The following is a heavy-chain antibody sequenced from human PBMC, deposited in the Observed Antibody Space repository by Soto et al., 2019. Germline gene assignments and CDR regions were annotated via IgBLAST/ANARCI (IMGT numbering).Heavy chain of an antibody. V-gene: IGHV5-51*01. D-gene: IGHD3-3*01. Sequence: GESLKISCKGSGYSFTSYWIGWVRQMPGKGLEWMGIIYPGDSDTRYSPSFQGQVTISADKSISTAYLQWSSLKASDTAMYYCARRYDFRSGYHYYYGMDVWGQGTTVTVT. CDR1: GYSFTSYW. CDR2: IYPGDSDT. J-gene: IGHJ6*02. CDR3: ARRYDFRSGYHYYYGMDV.